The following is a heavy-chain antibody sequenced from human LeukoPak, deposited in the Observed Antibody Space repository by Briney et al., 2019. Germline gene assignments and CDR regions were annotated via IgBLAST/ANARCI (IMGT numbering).Heavy chain of an antibody. D-gene: IGHD2-15*01. V-gene: IGHV1-69*13. J-gene: IGHJ4*02. CDR1: GGTFSSYA. Sequence: SVKVSCKASGGTFSSYAISWVRQAPGQGLEWMGGIIPIFGTANYAQKFQGRVTITADESTSTAYMELSSLRSEDTAVYYCARVRRCSGGSCYSAAFDYWGQGTLVTVSS. CDR2: IIPIFGTA. CDR3: ARVRRCSGGSCYSAAFDY.